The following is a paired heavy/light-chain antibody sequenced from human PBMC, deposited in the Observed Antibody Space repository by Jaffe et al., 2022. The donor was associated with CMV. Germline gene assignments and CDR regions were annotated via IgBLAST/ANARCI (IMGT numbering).Light chain of an antibody. CDR3: QQYNDWPRT. J-gene: IGKJ1*01. V-gene: IGKV3-15*01. CDR2: GAS. Sequence: EIVMTQSPATLSVSPGERATLSCRASQSVSANLAWYQQEPGQAPRLLIYGASTRATGIPARFSGSGSGTEFTLTISSLQSEDFAVYSCQQYNDWPRTFGQGTKVEIK. CDR1: QSVSAN.
Heavy chain of an antibody. V-gene: IGHV4-34*01. Sequence: QVQLQQWGAGLLKPSETLSLTCAVYGGSFSGYYWSWIRQPPGKGLEWIGEINHSGSTNYYPSLKSRVTVSVDTSKKEVSLKLRSVTAADTAVYYCARAPLLILGLGAFDIWGLGTMVTVSS. J-gene: IGHJ3*02. CDR1: GGSFSGYY. D-gene: IGHD3-16*01. CDR2: INHSGST. CDR3: ARAPLLILGLGAFDI.